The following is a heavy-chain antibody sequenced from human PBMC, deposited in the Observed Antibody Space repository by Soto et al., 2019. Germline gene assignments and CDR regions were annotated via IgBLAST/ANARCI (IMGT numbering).Heavy chain of an antibody. Sequence: VHLVESGGGVVQPGRSLRLSCAASGFTFKNYGMHWVRQAPGKGLEWVAVISHDGGTKHYADSVKGRFTIFRDDSKNPVSRPMTRPRPDNPPVYYWAKRITMSVYGDYYSSGMDAWCQGTTVIVSS. CDR3: AKRITMSVYGDYYSSGMDA. V-gene: IGHV3-30*18. J-gene: IGHJ6*02. CDR1: GFTFKNYG. CDR2: ISHDGGTK. D-gene: IGHD3-3*01.